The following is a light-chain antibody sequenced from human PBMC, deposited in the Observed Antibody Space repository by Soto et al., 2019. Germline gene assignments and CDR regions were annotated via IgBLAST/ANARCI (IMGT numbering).Light chain of an antibody. V-gene: IGKV3-11*01. J-gene: IGKJ3*01. CDR3: HQRSNWPPSFT. CDR1: QSVSSY. CDR2: DAS. Sequence: EIVLTQSPATLSLSPGERATLSCRASQSVSSYLAWYQQKPGQAPRLLIYDASNRSTGIPARFSGSGAGTDVTLTISSIEPEDFAVYYCHQRSNWPPSFTFGPGTKVDIK.